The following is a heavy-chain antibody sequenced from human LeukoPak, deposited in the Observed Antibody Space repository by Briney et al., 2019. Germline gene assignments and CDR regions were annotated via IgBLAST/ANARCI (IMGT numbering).Heavy chain of an antibody. V-gene: IGHV3-7*01. D-gene: IGHD6-13*01. J-gene: IGHJ4*02. CDR2: IKEDGSEK. CDR1: GFTFRSYW. CDR3: ARVHHSSSWGTDDC. Sequence: PGGSLRLSCAAYGFTFRSYWMTWVRQAPGKGLEWVANIKEDGSEKYYVDSVRGRFTISRDNAKNSLYLHMNSLRAEDTAVYYCARVHHSSSWGTDDCWGQGTQVTVSS.